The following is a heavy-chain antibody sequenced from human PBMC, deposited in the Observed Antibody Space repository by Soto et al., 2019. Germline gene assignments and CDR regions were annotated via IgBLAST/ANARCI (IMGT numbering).Heavy chain of an antibody. Sequence: QVQLQESGPGLVKPSETLSLTCTVSGGSISSYYWSWIRQPAGKGLEWIGRIYTSGSTNYNPSLKSRVTMSVDTSKNQFSLKLSSVTAADTAVYYCARDPSYCSSTSCSNPLEYYFDYWGQGTLVTVSS. J-gene: IGHJ4*02. V-gene: IGHV4-4*07. D-gene: IGHD2-2*01. CDR2: IYTSGST. CDR3: ARDPSYCSSTSCSNPLEYYFDY. CDR1: GGSISSYY.